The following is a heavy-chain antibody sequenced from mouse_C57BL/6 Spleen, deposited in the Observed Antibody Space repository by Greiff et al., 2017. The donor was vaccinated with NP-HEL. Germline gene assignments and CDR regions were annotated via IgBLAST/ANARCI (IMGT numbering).Heavy chain of an antibody. CDR3: TDYYGSGAWFAY. V-gene: IGHV1-15*01. CDR1: GYTFTDYE. Sequence: QLQQPGAELVRPGASVTLSCKASGYTFTDYEMHWVKQTPVHGLEWIGAIDPETGGTAYNQKFKGKAILTADKSSSTAYMELRSLTSEDSAVYYCTDYYGSGAWFAYWGQGTLVTVSA. J-gene: IGHJ3*01. CDR2: IDPETGGT. D-gene: IGHD1-1*01.